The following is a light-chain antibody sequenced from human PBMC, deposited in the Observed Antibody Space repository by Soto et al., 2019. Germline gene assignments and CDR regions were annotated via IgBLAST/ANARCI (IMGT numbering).Light chain of an antibody. J-gene: IGLJ3*02. CDR3: SSYTSSTTWV. CDR2: EVS. V-gene: IGLV2-14*01. CDR1: SSDVGAYNY. Sequence: QSALTQPASVSGSPGQSITISCTGTSSDVGAYNYVSWYQQHPGKAPKLMIYEVSYRPSGVSGRFSGSRSGNTASLTISGLQAEDESDYYCSSYTSSTTWVFGGGTKVTVL.